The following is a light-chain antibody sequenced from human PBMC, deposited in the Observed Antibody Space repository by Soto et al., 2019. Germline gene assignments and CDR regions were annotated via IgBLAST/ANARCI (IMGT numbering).Light chain of an antibody. Sequence: SYELTQPPSVSVAPEKTATITCGGNNIGNKRVHWYRQKPGQAPVLLISYDSDRPSGIPERFSGSNSENTATLTISRVEAGEEADYYCQVWDIMTDNYVFGSGTKLNVL. CDR3: QVWDIMTDNYV. CDR2: YDS. CDR1: NIGNKR. J-gene: IGLJ1*01. V-gene: IGLV3-21*04.